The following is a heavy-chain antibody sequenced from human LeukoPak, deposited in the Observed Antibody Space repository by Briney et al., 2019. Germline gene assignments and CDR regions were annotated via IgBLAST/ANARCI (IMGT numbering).Heavy chain of an antibody. J-gene: IGHJ5*02. CDR3: ARGPKLWFGVVNWFDP. CDR1: GGSFSGYY. V-gene: IGHV4-34*01. CDR2: LNHSGST. Sequence: PSETLSLTCAVYGGSFSGYYWSWIRQPPGKGLEWIGELNHSGSTNYNPSLKSRVTISVDTSKNQFSLKLSSVTAADTAVYYCARGPKLWFGVVNWFDPWGQGTLVTVSS. D-gene: IGHD3-10*01.